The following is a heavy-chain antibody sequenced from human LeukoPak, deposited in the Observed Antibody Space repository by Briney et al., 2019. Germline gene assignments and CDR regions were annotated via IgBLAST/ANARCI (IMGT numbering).Heavy chain of an antibody. CDR2: LSGSGTYI. CDR3: ANHDYVWGSFRS. CDR1: GFPFSRYS. Sequence: GGSLRLSCAVSGFPFSRYSLSWVRQAPGKGLEWVSSLSGSGTYIHFADSVRGRFTISRDNANNSLYLQMNSLRAEDTAVYHCANHDYVWGSFRSWGQGTLVIVSS. V-gene: IGHV3-21*06. J-gene: IGHJ5*02. D-gene: IGHD3-16*02.